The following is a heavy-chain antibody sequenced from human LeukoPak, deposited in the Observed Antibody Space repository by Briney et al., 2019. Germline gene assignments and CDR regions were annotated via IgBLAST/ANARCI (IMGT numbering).Heavy chain of an antibody. CDR3: ATGYCTSTTCYRSRFDY. CDR2: IRPDGSDK. D-gene: IGHD2-2*01. J-gene: IGHJ4*02. CDR1: GFTFSSYW. Sequence: PGGSLRLSCAASGFTFSSYWMSWVRHAPGKGLEWVANIRPDGSDKYYVDSVKGRFTISRDNAKNSLYLQMNSLRAEDTAVYYCATGYCTSTTCYRSRFDYWGQGTLVTVSS. V-gene: IGHV3-7*01.